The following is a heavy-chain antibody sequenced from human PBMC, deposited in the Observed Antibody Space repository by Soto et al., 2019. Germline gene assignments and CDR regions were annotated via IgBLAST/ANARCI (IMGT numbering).Heavy chain of an antibody. J-gene: IGHJ4*02. CDR1: GFTFSSYW. D-gene: IGHD3-16*02. V-gene: IGHV3-7*04. Sequence: GGSLRLSSSASGFTFSSYWMSWVRQAPGKGLEWVANIKQDGSEKYYVDSVKGRFTISRDNAKNSLYLQMNSLRAEDTAVYYCARVLGGIYDYVWGSYRARPYYFDYWGQGTLVTVSS. CDR3: ARVLGGIYDYVWGSYRARPYYFDY. CDR2: IKQDGSEK.